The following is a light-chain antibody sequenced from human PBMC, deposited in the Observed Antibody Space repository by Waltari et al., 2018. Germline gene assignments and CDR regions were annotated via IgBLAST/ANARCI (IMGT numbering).Light chain of an antibody. CDR2: ETS. Sequence: IVMTQSPATLSVSPGERATLSCRASQCISSNLAWYQQKPGQAPRLLFYETSTRATGIPARFSGGGSGTEFTLTISSLQSEDFAVYYCQQYNSWSTFGQGTKVEIK. CDR1: QCISSN. CDR3: QQYNSWST. J-gene: IGKJ1*01. V-gene: IGKV3-15*01.